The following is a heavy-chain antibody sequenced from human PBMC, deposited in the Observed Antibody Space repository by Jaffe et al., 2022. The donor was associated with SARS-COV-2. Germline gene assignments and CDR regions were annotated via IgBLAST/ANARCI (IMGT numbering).Heavy chain of an antibody. CDR2: ISYDGSNK. J-gene: IGHJ6*03. Sequence: QVQLVESGGGVVQPGRSLRLSCAASGFTFSSYAMHWVRQAPGKGLEWVAVISYDGSNKYYADSVKGRFTISRDNSKNTLYLQMNSLRAEDTAVYYCARDISPDLWFGEGSGYMDVWGKGTTVTVSS. D-gene: IGHD3-10*01. V-gene: IGHV3-30*04. CDR3: ARDISPDLWFGEGSGYMDV. CDR1: GFTFSSYA.